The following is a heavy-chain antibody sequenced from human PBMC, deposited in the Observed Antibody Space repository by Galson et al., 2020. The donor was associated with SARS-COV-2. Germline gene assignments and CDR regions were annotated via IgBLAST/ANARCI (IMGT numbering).Heavy chain of an antibody. V-gene: IGHV3-23*01. J-gene: IGHJ4*02. CDR3: AKARLPSWYDSSAYYDSEFES. CDR1: GFIFSNYA. Sequence: GESLKISCAASGFIFSNYAMSWVRQAPGKGLEWVSSISRNGGYTYYADSVKGRFSISVDNSKDTLYLQMNSLRAEDTAVYYCAKARLPSWYDSSAYYDSEFESWGQGSPVTVSS. CDR2: ISRNGGYT. D-gene: IGHD3-22*01.